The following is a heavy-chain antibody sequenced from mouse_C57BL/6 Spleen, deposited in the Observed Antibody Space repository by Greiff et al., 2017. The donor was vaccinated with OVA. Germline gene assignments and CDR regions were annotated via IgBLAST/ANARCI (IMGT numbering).Heavy chain of an antibody. CDR3: ARGEDGNYVAFAY. D-gene: IGHD2-1*01. CDR1: GYTFTSYW. Sequence: VLLQQPGAELVKPGASVKMSCKASGYTFTSYWITWVKQRPGQGLEWIGDIYPGSGSTYYNEKFKSKATLTVDTSSSTDYMQLSSLTSEDSAVYYWARGEDGNYVAFAYWGQGTLVTVSA. V-gene: IGHV1-55*01. J-gene: IGHJ3*01. CDR2: IYPGSGST.